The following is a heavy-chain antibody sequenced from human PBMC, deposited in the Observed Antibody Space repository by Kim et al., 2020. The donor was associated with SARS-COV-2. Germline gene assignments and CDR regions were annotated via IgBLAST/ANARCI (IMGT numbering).Heavy chain of an antibody. CDR1: GDSVSSNSGA. D-gene: IGHD3-3*01. V-gene: IGHV6-1*01. CDR2: TYYRSEWYN. Sequence: SQTLSLTCAISGDSVSSNSGAWNWIRQSPSRGLEWLGRTYYRSEWYNDYAVSVKSRIRISPDTSKNQFSLQLNSVTPEDTAVYYCASAFFLGHWGQGTLVTVSS. CDR3: ASAFFLGH. J-gene: IGHJ4*02.